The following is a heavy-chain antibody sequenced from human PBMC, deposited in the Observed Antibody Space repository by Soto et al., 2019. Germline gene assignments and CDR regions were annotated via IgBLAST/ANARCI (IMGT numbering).Heavy chain of an antibody. J-gene: IGHJ4*02. D-gene: IGHD3-22*01. CDR3: ARVGLYDSSGYYTSDFDC. V-gene: IGHV4-34*01. CDR1: GRSFSGYY. CDR2: INHSGST. Sequence: NPSKTLSLTCAVYGRSFSGYYWTWIRQPPGTGLEWIGEINHSGSTNYNPSLKSRVTISVDTSKNQFSLKLSSVTAADTAVYYCARVGLYDSSGYYTSDFDCWGQGTLVTVSS.